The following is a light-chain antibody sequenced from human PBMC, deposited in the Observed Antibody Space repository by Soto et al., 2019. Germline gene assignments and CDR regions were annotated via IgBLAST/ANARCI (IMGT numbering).Light chain of an antibody. CDR2: GDS. CDR3: LSYDSYNSSPRYV. J-gene: IGLJ1*01. Sequence: QSVLTQPPSVSGAPGQRVTISCTGSSSNIGAGHDVHWYQQLPGTAPKLLIYGDSNRPSGVPDRFSGSKSGASASLAITGLQAEVEAEYHCLSYDSYNSSPRYVFGTGTKLTVL. V-gene: IGLV1-40*01. CDR1: SSNIGAGHD.